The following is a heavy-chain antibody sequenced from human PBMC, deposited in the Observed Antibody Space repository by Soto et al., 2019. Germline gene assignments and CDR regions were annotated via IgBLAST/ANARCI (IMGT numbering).Heavy chain of an antibody. V-gene: IGHV3-33*01. CDR3: ARDRTYFCSGPGDY. CDR2: IWYDGSDK. Sequence: QVQLVESGGGVVQPGRSLRLSCAASGFTFSNYGMHWVRQAPGKGLEWVAVIWYDGSDKYYADSVKGRFTISRDNSKNTLSQQMNSLRAEGTAVYYCARDRTYFCSGPGDYWGQGTLVTGSS. J-gene: IGHJ4*02. D-gene: IGHD3-10*01. CDR1: GFTFSNYG.